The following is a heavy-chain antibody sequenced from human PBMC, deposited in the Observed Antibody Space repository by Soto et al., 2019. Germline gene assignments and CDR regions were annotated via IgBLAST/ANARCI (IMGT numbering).Heavy chain of an antibody. CDR1: GYTLTELS. Sequence: ASVKVSCKVSGYTLTELSMHWVRQAPGKGLEWMGGFDPEDGETIYAQKFQGRVTMTEDTSTDTAYMELSSLRSEDTAVYYCATYYYDSSGYYFDYWGQGTLVTVSP. J-gene: IGHJ4*02. CDR3: ATYYYDSSGYYFDY. CDR2: FDPEDGET. V-gene: IGHV1-24*01. D-gene: IGHD3-22*01.